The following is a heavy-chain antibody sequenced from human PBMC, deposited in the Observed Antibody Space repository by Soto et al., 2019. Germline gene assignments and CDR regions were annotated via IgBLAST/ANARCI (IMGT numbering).Heavy chain of an antibody. D-gene: IGHD6-6*01. J-gene: IGHJ4*02. CDR1: GFTFSNAW. CDR2: IKSTTDDGTT. Sequence: PGGSLRLSCEASGFTFSNAWMSWVRQAPGKGLEWVGRIKSTTDDGTTDYAAPVEGRFTISRDDSENMLYLQMNSLITEDTAVYYCTTDDPINKYWGQGTLVTVSS. V-gene: IGHV3-15*01. CDR3: TTDDPINKY.